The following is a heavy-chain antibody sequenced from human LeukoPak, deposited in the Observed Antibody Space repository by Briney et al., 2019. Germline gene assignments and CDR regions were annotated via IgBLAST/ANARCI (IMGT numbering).Heavy chain of an antibody. Sequence: GRSLRLSCAASGFTFGSYDMHWVRQAPGKGLEWVAVIWYDGSNKYYADSVKGRFTISRDISKNTLYLQMNSLRAEDTAVYYCARHKDWTSDYWGQGTLVTVSS. J-gene: IGHJ4*02. V-gene: IGHV3-33*01. D-gene: IGHD3/OR15-3a*01. CDR2: IWYDGSNK. CDR3: ARHKDWTSDY. CDR1: GFTFGSYD.